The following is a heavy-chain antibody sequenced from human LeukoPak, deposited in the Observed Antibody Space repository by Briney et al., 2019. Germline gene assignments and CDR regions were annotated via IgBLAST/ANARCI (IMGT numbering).Heavy chain of an antibody. CDR1: GYSLSEVS. V-gene: IGHV1-24*01. D-gene: IGHD4-17*01. J-gene: IGHJ6*03. CDR2: FDPEDEET. CDR3: ARDYGRGQILYYYMDV. Sequence: EASVKVSCKVSGYSLSEVSMHWVRQTPGHGLELMGRFDPEDEETTYAQRFQGRVTMTDDTSTDTAYMELSRLRSDDTAVYYCARDYGRGQILYYYMDVWGKGTTVTISS.